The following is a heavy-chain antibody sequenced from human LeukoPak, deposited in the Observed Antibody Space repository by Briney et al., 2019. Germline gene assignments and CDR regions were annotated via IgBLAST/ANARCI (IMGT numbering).Heavy chain of an antibody. CDR1: GYTFTSYE. J-gene: IGHJ3*02. CDR2: MNPNSGNT. D-gene: IGHD2-2*01. V-gene: IGHV1-8*01. Sequence: ASVKVSCKASGYTFTSYEINWVRQATGQGLEWMGWMNPNSGNTGYAQKFQGRVAMTRDTPISTAYMELSSLRSEDTAVYYCARVRVPAAIAASDAFDIWGQGTMVTVSS. CDR3: ARVRVPAAIAASDAFDI.